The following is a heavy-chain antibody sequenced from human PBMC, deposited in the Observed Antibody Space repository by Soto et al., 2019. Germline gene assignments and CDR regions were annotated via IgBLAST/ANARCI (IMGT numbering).Heavy chain of an antibody. Sequence: QVQLVQSGAEVKKPGSSVKVSCKASGGTFSSYGISWVRQAPGQGLEWMGGIIPIFDTANYAQKFQGRVTFTADESTXTXYVXLSSLRSEDTAVYYCARHDCISSSCYYYYYYGLDVWGLGTTVTVSS. CDR1: GGTFSSYG. J-gene: IGHJ6*02. CDR3: ARHDCISSSCYYYYYYGLDV. CDR2: IIPIFDTA. D-gene: IGHD2-2*01. V-gene: IGHV1-69*12.